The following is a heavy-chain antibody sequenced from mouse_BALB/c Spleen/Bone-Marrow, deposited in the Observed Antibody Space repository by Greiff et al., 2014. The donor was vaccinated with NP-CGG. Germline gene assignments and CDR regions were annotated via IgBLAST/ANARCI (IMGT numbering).Heavy chain of an antibody. Sequence: EVQLQESGGGLVQPGGSLRLSCATSGFTFTDYYMNWVRQPPGMALEWLGFIRNKANGYTTDYSTSVKGRFTISRDNSQSILYLQMNTLRTEDSATYYCARDVGRLFFDVWGAGTTVTVSS. V-gene: IGHV7-3*02. D-gene: IGHD3-3*01. J-gene: IGHJ1*01. CDR3: ARDVGRLFFDV. CDR2: IRNKANGYTT. CDR1: GFTFTDYY.